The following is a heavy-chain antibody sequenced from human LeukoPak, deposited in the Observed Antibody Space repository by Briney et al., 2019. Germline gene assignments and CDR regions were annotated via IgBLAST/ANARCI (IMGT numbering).Heavy chain of an antibody. V-gene: IGHV1-46*01. CDR1: GYTFTSYY. J-gene: IGHJ4*02. CDR2: INPSGGNT. CDR3: ARDWGIRGSGSFDY. Sequence: ASVKVSCKASGYTFTSYYMHWVRQAPGQGLEWMGIINPSGGNTGYAQKFQGRVTMTRNTSISTAYMELSSLRSEDTAVYYCARDWGIRGSGSFDYWGQGTLVTVSS. D-gene: IGHD3-10*01.